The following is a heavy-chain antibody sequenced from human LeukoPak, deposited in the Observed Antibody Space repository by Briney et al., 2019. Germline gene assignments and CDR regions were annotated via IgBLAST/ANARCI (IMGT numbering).Heavy chain of an antibody. J-gene: IGHJ4*02. CDR3: ASAHCSSTTCYTPTRIDY. Sequence: GGSQRLSCVASGFTFSSYSMNWVRQAPGKGLEWVSYISSSSSTIYYADSVKGRFTISRDNAKNSLYLQMNSLRAEDTAVYYCASAHCSSTTCYTPTRIDYWGQGTLVTVSS. D-gene: IGHD2-2*02. CDR2: ISSSSSTI. V-gene: IGHV3-48*01. CDR1: GFTFSSYS.